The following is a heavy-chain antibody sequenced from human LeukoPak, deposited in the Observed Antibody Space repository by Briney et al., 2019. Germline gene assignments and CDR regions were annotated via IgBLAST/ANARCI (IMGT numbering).Heavy chain of an antibody. CDR2: INPNSGGT. V-gene: IGHV1-2*02. J-gene: IGHJ4*02. CDR1: GYTFTGYY. D-gene: IGHD3-3*01. Sequence: ASVTVSCKASGYTFTGYYMHWVRQAPGQGLEWMGWINPNSGGTNYAQKFQGRVTMTRDTSISTAYMELSRLRSDDTAVYYCARDWSGEGGYYFDYWGQGTLVTVSS. CDR3: ARDWSGEGGYYFDY.